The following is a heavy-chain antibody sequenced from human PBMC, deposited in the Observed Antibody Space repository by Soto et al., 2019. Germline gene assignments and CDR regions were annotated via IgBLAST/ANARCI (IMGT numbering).Heavy chain of an antibody. CDR3: ARAPRPAAIAVLDH. Sequence: QVQLVQSGTEVKTSGASVKVSCKASGYSFTSCDINWLRQATGQGPEWMGWVNPNTGDTGLAQRFQARVTLSSDTSINTAYVEVSSLRPDDTAIYFCARAPRPAAIAVLDHWGQGTLVAVSS. CDR1: GYSFTSCD. CDR2: VNPNTGDT. J-gene: IGHJ4*02. V-gene: IGHV1-8*01. D-gene: IGHD6-19*01.